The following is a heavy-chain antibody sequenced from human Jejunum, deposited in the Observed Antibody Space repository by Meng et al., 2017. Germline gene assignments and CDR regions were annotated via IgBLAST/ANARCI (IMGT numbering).Heavy chain of an antibody. Sequence: GQVGQSGAEVTNPGAPAKGSCKASGYSFSSYAITWVRQAPGQGLEWMGYITIYNGNTKYAQNLQGRVTLTTDTSTSTAYMELRSLRYDDTAVYYCAREAYADYPCFDLWGQGTLVTVSS. V-gene: IGHV1-18*01. CDR3: AREAYADYPCFDL. CDR1: GYSFSSYA. D-gene: IGHD4-17*01. CDR2: ITIYNGNT. J-gene: IGHJ4*02.